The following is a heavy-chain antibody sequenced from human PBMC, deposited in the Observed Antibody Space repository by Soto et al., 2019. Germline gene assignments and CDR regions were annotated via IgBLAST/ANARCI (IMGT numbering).Heavy chain of an antibody. V-gene: IGHV3-30-3*01. D-gene: IGHD5-18*01. Sequence: QVQLVESGGCVVPPGRPLSLSCAASAFTFSNYAMQWVRQAPDKGLEWVAVIPYDGSNKYYADSVKGRFTISRDNSKNTLYLQMNSLRAEDTAVYYCAREDTSLVTYDYWGQGILVTVSS. CDR3: AREDTSLVTYDY. J-gene: IGHJ4*02. CDR1: AFTFSNYA. CDR2: IPYDGSNK.